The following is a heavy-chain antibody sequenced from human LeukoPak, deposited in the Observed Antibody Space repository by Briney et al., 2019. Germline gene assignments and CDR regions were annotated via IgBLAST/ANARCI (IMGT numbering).Heavy chain of an antibody. CDR2: IYYSGST. CDR3: ARGVVAAAGRTFDF. J-gene: IGHJ4*02. Sequence: SSETLSLTCTVSGGSISSYYWSWIRQPPGKGLEWIGNIYYSGSTNYNPSLKSRVTISVDTPKNQFSLKLSSVTAADTAVYYCARGVVAAAGRTFDFWGQGTLVTVSS. V-gene: IGHV4-59*01. CDR1: GGSISSYY. D-gene: IGHD6-13*01.